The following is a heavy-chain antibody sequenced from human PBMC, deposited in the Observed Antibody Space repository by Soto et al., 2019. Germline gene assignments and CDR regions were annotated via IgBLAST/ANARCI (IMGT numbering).Heavy chain of an antibody. V-gene: IGHV4-4*02. CDR1: SGSISSSNW. CDR2: IYHSGST. CDR3: ARRGVTYYDFWSGPRVYAFDI. Sequence: SETLSLTCAVSSGSISSSNWWSWVRQPPGKGLEWIGEIYHSGSTNYNPSLKSRVTISVDKSKNQFSLKLSSVTAADTAVYYCARRGVTYYDFWSGPRVYAFDIWGQGTMVTVSS. J-gene: IGHJ3*02. D-gene: IGHD3-3*01.